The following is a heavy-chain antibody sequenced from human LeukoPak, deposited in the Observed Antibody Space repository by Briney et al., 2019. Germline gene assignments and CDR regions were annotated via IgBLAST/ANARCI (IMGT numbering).Heavy chain of an antibody. D-gene: IGHD3-3*01. CDR1: GYTFTGYY. V-gene: IGHV1-2*02. CDR3: ARDQSDYDFWSGYYIGPKGAFDI. CDR2: INPNSGGT. J-gene: IGHJ3*02. Sequence: ASVKVSCKASGYTFTGYYIHWVRQAPGQGLEWMGWINPNSGGTNYAQKFQGRVTMTRDTSISTAYMELSRLRSDDTAVYYCARDQSDYDFWSGYYIGPKGAFDIWGQGTMVTVSS.